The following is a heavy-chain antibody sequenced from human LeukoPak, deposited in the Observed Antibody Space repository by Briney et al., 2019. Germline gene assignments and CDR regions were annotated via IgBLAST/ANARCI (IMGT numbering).Heavy chain of an antibody. V-gene: IGHV3-23*01. J-gene: IGHJ4*02. Sequence: GGSLRLSCAASGFTFSSYAMSWVRQAPGKGLEWVSAIRGTDISTYYADSVKGRFTISRDNSKNTLYLDMSSLRVEDTAVYFCAKGSDGSCYSVPEYRGQGTLVTVSS. D-gene: IGHD2-15*01. CDR1: GFTFSSYA. CDR3: AKGSDGSCYSVPEY. CDR2: IRGTDIST.